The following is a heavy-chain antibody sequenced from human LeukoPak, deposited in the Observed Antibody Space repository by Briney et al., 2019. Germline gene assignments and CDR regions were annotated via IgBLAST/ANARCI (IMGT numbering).Heavy chain of an antibody. CDR1: GFTFSSYE. Sequence: GGSLSLSCAASGFTFSSYEMNWVRQAPGKGLEWVSYISCSGSTIYYADPVKGRFTISRDYAKNSLYLQMRSLRAEHTAVYYCASLEAYNWNYHDAFASSGQATMVTVSS. V-gene: IGHV3-48*03. CDR3: ASLEAYNWNYHDAFAS. J-gene: IGHJ3*02. D-gene: IGHD1-7*01. CDR2: ISCSGSTI.